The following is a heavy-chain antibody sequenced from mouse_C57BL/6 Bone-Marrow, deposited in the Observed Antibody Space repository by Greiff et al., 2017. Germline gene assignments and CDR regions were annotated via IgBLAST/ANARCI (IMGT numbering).Heavy chain of an antibody. CDR3: ARLEVGVDY. Sequence: QVQLQQPGAELVMPGASAKLSCKASGYTFTSYWMHWVKPRPGQGLEWIGEIDPSDSYTNYNQKFKGKSTVTVDKSSSTAYMQLSSLTSEDPAVYYCARLEVGVDYWGQGTTLTVSS. J-gene: IGHJ2*01. CDR2: IDPSDSYT. CDR1: GYTFTSYW. V-gene: IGHV1-69*01.